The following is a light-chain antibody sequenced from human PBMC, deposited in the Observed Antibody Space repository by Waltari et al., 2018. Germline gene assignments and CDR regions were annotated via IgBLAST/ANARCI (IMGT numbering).Light chain of an antibody. CDR1: QSVSSN. CDR2: GAS. J-gene: IGKJ4*01. V-gene: IGKV3-15*01. CDR3: HQHNSWPPLS. Sequence: EIVMTQSPATLSASPGERATLSSRASQSVSSNLAWYQQKPGQAPRLLIYGASTRATGVPARFSGSGSGTDFTLTISGLQSEDYAVYFCHQHNSWPPLSFGGGTKVEIK.